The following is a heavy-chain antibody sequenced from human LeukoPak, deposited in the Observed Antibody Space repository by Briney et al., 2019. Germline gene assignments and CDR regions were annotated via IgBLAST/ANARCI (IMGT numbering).Heavy chain of an antibody. Sequence: GGSLSLSCAASGFTFDDYAMHWVRQPPGKGLEWVSLISGDGGSTYYADSVKGRFTISRANSKNSLHLQMNSLRTEDTALYYCAKEWGQVKGSDSGYWGQGTLVTVSS. J-gene: IGHJ4*02. V-gene: IGHV3-43*02. CDR1: GFTFDDYA. CDR3: AKEWGQVKGSDSGY. CDR2: ISGDGGST. D-gene: IGHD6-25*01.